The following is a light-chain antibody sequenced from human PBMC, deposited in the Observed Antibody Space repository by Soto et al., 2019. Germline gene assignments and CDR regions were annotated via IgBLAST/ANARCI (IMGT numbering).Light chain of an antibody. CDR1: QSVLYSSNNKNY. CDR3: QKYYSTPIT. CDR2: WAS. V-gene: IGKV4-1*01. J-gene: IGKJ5*01. Sequence: DIVMTQSPDSLAVSLGERATINCESSQSVLYSSNNKNYLAWYQQKPGQPPKLLIYWASTRESGVPDRFSGSGSGTDFTLTISSLQAEDVAVYYCQKYYSTPITFGQGTRL.